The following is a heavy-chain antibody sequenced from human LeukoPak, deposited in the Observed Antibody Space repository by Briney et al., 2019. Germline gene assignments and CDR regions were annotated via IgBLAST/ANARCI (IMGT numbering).Heavy chain of an antibody. J-gene: IGHJ4*02. V-gene: IGHV3-30*18. CDR2: ISYDGSNK. CDR1: GFTFSSYG. Sequence: GGSLGLSCAASGFTFSSYGMHWVRQAPGKGLEWVAVISYDGSNKYYADSVKGRFTISRDNSKNTLYLQMNSLRAEDTAVYYCAKGWDYTIDYWGQGTLVTVSS. D-gene: IGHD4-11*01. CDR3: AKGWDYTIDY.